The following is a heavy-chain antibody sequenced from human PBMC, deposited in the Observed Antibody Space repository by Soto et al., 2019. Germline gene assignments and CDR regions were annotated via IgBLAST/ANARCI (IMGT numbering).Heavy chain of an antibody. J-gene: IGHJ6*02. CDR2: IYYSGST. D-gene: IGHD2-8*01. CDR3: ARDIMGTNYYYYGMVA. Sequence: SETLSLTCAVSGYSISSSNWWGWIRQPPGKGLEWIGYIYYSGSTNYNPSLKSRVTISVDTSKNQFSLKLSSVTAADTAVYYCARDIMGTNYYYYGMVAWGQGTTVTVSS. V-gene: IGHV4-28*03. CDR1: GYSISSSNW.